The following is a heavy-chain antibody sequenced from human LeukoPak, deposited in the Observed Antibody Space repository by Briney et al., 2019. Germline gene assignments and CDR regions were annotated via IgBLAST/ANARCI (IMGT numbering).Heavy chain of an antibody. V-gene: IGHV1-18*01. J-gene: IGHJ4*02. CDR1: GYTFTSYG. CDR2: ISAYNGNT. Sequence: AASVKVSCKASGYTFTSYGISWVRQAPGQGLEWMGWISAYNGNTNYAQKLQGRVTMTTDTSTSTAYMELRSLRSDDTAVYYCARDSPRGYSGYDLDFFDYWGQGTLVTVSS. D-gene: IGHD5-12*01. CDR3: ARDSPRGYSGYDLDFFDY.